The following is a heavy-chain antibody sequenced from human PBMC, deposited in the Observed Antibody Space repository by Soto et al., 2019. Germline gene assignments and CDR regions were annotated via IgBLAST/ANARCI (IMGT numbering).Heavy chain of an antibody. D-gene: IGHD6-6*01. J-gene: IGHJ4*02. CDR1: GGSISSSSYY. Sequence: SETLSLTCTVSGGSISSSSYYWGWIRQPPGKGLEWIGSIYYSGSTYYNPSLKSRVTISVDTSKNQFSLKLSSVTAADTLLYYCARDGPQYSTASVVNGGQGTLATAST. V-gene: IGHV4-39*02. CDR3: ARDGPQYSTASVVN. CDR2: IYYSGST.